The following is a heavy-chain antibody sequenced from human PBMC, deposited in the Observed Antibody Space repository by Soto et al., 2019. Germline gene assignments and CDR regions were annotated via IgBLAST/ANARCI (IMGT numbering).Heavy chain of an antibody. D-gene: IGHD3-22*01. J-gene: IGHJ4*02. CDR1: GGTFSSYT. CDR2: IIPILGIA. CDR3: ASRYDSSDY. Sequence: QVQLVQSGAEVKKPGSSVKVSCKASGGTFSSYTISWVRQAPGQGLEWMGRIIPILGIANYAQKFQGRVTITAANSTSTSYIELRSLRYADTAVDYCASRYDSSDYWGQGTLVTVSA. V-gene: IGHV1-69*02.